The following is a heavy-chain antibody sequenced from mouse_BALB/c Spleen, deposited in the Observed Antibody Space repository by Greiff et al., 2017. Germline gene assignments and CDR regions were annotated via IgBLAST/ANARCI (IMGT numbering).Heavy chain of an antibody. Sequence: EVKLVESGGGLVKPGGSLKLSCAASGFTFSDYYMYWVRQTPEKRLEWVATISDGGSYTYYPDSVKGRFTISRDNAKNNLYLQMSSLKSEDTAMYYCARAGGYYGYVGNAMDYWGQGTSVTVSS. CDR3: ARAGGYYGYVGNAMDY. V-gene: IGHV5-4*02. D-gene: IGHD1-2*01. CDR1: GFTFSDYY. J-gene: IGHJ4*01. CDR2: ISDGGSYT.